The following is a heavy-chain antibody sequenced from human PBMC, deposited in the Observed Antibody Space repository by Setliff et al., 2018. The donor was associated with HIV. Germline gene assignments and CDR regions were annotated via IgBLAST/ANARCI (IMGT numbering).Heavy chain of an antibody. CDR1: GYTFTSYY. CDR2: INPSGGST. CDR3: ARQPDYGAGDY. D-gene: IGHD4-17*01. J-gene: IGHJ4*02. V-gene: IGHV1-46*01. Sequence: ASVTVSCKASGYTFTSYYMHWVRQAPGQGLEWMGIINPSGGSTSYAQKLQGRVTMTRDTSTSTVYMGLSSLRSEDTAVYYCARQPDYGAGDYWGQGTLVTVSS.